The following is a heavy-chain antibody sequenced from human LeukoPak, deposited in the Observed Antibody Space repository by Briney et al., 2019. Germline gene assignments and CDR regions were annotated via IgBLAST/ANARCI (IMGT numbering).Heavy chain of an antibody. D-gene: IGHD6-25*01. CDR3: VRRDTGAAYDY. Sequence: GRSLRLSCAASGFTFKNYDMHWVRQAPGKGLVWVAVISVEESHKYYADSVKGRFAISRDNSKNTLYLQMNSLIAEDTAVYYCVRRDTGAAYDYWGQGTLVTVSS. CDR2: ISVEESHK. V-gene: IGHV3-30*03. J-gene: IGHJ4*02. CDR1: GFTFKNYD.